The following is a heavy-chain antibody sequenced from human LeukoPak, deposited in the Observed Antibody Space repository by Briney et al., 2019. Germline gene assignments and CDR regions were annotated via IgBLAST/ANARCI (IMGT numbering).Heavy chain of an antibody. Sequence: SETLSLTCTVSGGSISIYYWSWIRQPAGKGLEWIGRIHTSGSTNYNPSLKSRVTMSVDTSKKQFSLKLTSVTAADTAVYYCARQRNRLLWFGEPPGWFDPWGQGTLVTVSS. CDR2: IHTSGST. J-gene: IGHJ5*02. D-gene: IGHD3-10*01. CDR3: ARQRNRLLWFGEPPGWFDP. CDR1: GGSISIYY. V-gene: IGHV4-4*07.